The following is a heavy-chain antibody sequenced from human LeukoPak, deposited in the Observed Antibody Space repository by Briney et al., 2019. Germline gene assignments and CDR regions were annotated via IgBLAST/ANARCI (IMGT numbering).Heavy chain of an antibody. CDR2: IKQDGSEK. J-gene: IGHJ4*02. CDR1: GFTFSSYW. Sequence: TGGSLRLSCAASGFTFSSYWMSWVRQAPGKGLEWVANIKQDGSEKYYVDSVKGRFTTSRDNAKNSLYLQMNSLRAEDTAVYYCARDLGILWFGELSLDYWGQGTLVTVSS. CDR3: ARDLGILWFGELSLDY. D-gene: IGHD3-10*01. V-gene: IGHV3-7*01.